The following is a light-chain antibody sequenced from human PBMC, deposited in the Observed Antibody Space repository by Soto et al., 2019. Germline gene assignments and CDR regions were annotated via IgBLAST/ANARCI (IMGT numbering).Light chain of an antibody. CDR1: QSVSGY. CDR2: GAS. CDR3: QQYGSSPIT. V-gene: IGKV3-20*01. Sequence: DIVFTPSPFTLSLYPGERATLSCRASQSVSGYLAWYQQKLGRAPRLLISGASRRATGIPDRFSGSGSGTDFTLTIRRLEPEDFAVYYCQQYGSSPITFGQGTRLEIK. J-gene: IGKJ5*01.